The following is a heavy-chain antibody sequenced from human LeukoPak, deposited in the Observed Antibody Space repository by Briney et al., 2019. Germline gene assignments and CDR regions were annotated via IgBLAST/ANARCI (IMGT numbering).Heavy chain of an antibody. CDR1: GGSISIGSYY. CDR2: IDYSGRR. CDR3: ARQSRSSASRPASIDY. V-gene: IGHV4-39*01. Sequence: PSETLSLTCTVSGGSISIGSYYWGWIRQPPGRGLEWIGSIDYSGRRYYDPSLKSRVTISVDTSNSQISLRLNSVTAADTAIYYCARQSRSSASRPASIDYWGQGALVTVSS. J-gene: IGHJ4*02. D-gene: IGHD6-19*01.